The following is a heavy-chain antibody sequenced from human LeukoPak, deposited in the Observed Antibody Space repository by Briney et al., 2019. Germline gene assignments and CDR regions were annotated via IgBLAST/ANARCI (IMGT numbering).Heavy chain of an antibody. V-gene: IGHV1-46*01. CDR2: INPSGGSP. D-gene: IGHD3-3*01. J-gene: IGHJ4*02. CDR3: ARDPYYDFWSGYYFTGDY. Sequence: ASVKVSCKASGYTFTSYYMHWVRQAPGQGLEWMGIINPSGGSPSYAQKLQGRVTMTTDTSTSTAYMELRSLRSDDTAVYYCARDPYYDFWSGYYFTGDYWGQGTLVTVSS. CDR1: GYTFTSYY.